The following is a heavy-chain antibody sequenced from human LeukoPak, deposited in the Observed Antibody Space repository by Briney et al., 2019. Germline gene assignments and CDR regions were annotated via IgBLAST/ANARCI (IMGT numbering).Heavy chain of an antibody. D-gene: IGHD3-22*01. CDR2: ISGSGGST. V-gene: IGHV3-23*01. Sequence: RGSLRLSCAASGFTFSSYAMSWVRQAPGKGLEWVSAISGSGGSTYYADSVKGRFTISRDNSKNTLYLQMNSLRAEDTAVYYCAKDFDSTMIVVVDSLYFDYWGQGTLVTASS. J-gene: IGHJ4*02. CDR3: AKDFDSTMIVVVDSLYFDY. CDR1: GFTFSSYA.